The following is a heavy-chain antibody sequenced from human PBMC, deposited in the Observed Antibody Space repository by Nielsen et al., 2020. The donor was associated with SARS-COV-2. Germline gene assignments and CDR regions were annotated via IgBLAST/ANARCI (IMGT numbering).Heavy chain of an antibody. CDR2: INPSGSGT. Sequence: GESLKISCSASGFTFSSTWMDWVRQAPGQGLVWVSRINPSGSGTAYADSVKGRFAVSRDNAGNTVVLQIHSLRVEDTAVYYCAGEADFWSGTQRYYMDVWGKGTTVTVSS. V-gene: IGHV3-74*01. J-gene: IGHJ6*03. CDR1: GFTFSSTW. D-gene: IGHD3-3*01. CDR3: AGEADFWSGTQRYYMDV.